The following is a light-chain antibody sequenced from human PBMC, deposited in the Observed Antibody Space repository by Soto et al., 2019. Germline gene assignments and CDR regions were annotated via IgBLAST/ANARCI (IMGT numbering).Light chain of an antibody. CDR3: QQRSNTFT. CDR2: DAS. Sequence: ESVLTQSPATLSLSPGESATLSCRASQSVSNYLAWYQQKPGQAPRLLIYDASNRASGIPARFNGSGSGTDFTLTISSLEPEDFAVYYCQQRSNTFTFGPGTKVDIK. J-gene: IGKJ3*01. V-gene: IGKV3-11*01. CDR1: QSVSNY.